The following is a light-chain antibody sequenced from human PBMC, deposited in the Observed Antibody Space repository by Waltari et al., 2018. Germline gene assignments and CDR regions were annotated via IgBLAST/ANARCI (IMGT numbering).Light chain of an antibody. CDR1: QSVSSS. J-gene: IGKJ4*01. CDR3: QQSNSTPLT. CDR2: GAS. Sequence: EIVLTQSPDTLSLSPGERATLSCRASQSVSSSLAWYQQKPGQAPRRLFYGASNRATGIPDRFSGSGSGTDFTLTISSLQPEDFATYYCQQSNSTPLTFGGGTKVEIK. V-gene: IGKV3D-20*02.